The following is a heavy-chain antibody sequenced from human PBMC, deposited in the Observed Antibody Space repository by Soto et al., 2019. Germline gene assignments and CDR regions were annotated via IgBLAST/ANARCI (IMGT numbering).Heavy chain of an antibody. Sequence: LRLSCAASGFTFSDYYMSWIRQPPGKGLEWIGYIYHSGSTYYNPSLKSRVTISVDRSKNQFSLKLSSVTAADTAVYYCARWVGATSFDYWGQGTLVTVSS. CDR1: GFTFSDYY. V-gene: IGHV4-30-2*01. CDR3: ARWVGATSFDY. D-gene: IGHD1-26*01. CDR2: IYHSGST. J-gene: IGHJ4*02.